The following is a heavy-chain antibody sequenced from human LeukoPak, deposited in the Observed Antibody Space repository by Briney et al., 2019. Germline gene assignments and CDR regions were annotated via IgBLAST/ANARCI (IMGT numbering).Heavy chain of an antibody. CDR1: GFSVSSNF. CDR3: ARGRRWDLLVSLIDASDI. CDR2: IFSGGST. Sequence: GGSLRLSCAASGFSVSSNFMTWVRQAPGKGLEWLSVIFSGGSTYYADSVKGRFTISRDNSKNTLYLQMSNLRAEDTAVYFCARGRRWDLLVSLIDASDIWGQGTMVTVSS. J-gene: IGHJ3*02. D-gene: IGHD4-23*01. V-gene: IGHV3-53*01.